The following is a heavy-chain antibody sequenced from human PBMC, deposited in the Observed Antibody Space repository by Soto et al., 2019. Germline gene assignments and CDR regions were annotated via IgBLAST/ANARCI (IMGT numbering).Heavy chain of an antibody. CDR2: TSSDGSNN. CDR3: ARDLSDIGVSTASLDF. D-gene: IGHD2-15*01. J-gene: IGHJ4*02. Sequence: PGGSLRLSCAASGFTFTNYAFHWVRQAPGKGLEWVAITSSDGSNNYHADSVKGRFVISRDNSKTTLYLQMNSLRPEDTAVYFCARDLSDIGVSTASLDFWGQGTLVTVSS. CDR1: GFTFTNYA. V-gene: IGHV3-30*09.